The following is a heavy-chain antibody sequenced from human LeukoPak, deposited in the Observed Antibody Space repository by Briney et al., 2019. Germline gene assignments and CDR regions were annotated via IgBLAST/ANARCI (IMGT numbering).Heavy chain of an antibody. CDR3: TREDY. CDR1: GYTFSGFF. Sequence: ASVKVSCEASGYTFSGFFMRWVRQAPGQGLEWMGWINLNSGGTNYAQKFQGRVTMTRDTSITTAYMELSRLTSDDTAVYYCTREDYWGQGTLVTASS. J-gene: IGHJ4*02. CDR2: INLNSGGT. V-gene: IGHV1-2*02.